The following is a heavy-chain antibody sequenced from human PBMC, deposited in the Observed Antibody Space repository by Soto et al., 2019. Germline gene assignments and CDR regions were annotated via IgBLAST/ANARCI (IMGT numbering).Heavy chain of an antibody. V-gene: IGHV1-8*01. J-gene: IGHJ4*02. CDR3: ARVGYYYDSSGYYLSFDY. D-gene: IGHD3-22*01. CDR1: GYTFTSYD. CDR2: VNPNSGNT. Sequence: ASVKVSCKASGYTFTSYDINWVRQATGQGLEWMGWVNPNSGNTGYAQKFQGRVTMTRNTSISTAYMELSSLRSEDTAVYYCARVGYYYDSSGYYLSFDYWGQGTLVTVSS.